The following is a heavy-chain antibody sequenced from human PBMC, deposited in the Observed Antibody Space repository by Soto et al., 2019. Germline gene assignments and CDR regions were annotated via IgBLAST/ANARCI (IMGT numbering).Heavy chain of an antibody. D-gene: IGHD1-26*01. CDR3: AKESPPAWGHYYYYGMDV. J-gene: IGHJ6*02. CDR2: ISGSGGST. Sequence: GGSLRLSCAASGFTFSSYAMSWVRQAPGKGLEWVSAISGSGGSTYYADSVKGRFTISRDNSKNTLYLQMNSLRAEDTAVYYCAKESPPAWGHYYYYGMDVWGQGTTVTVSS. CDR1: GFTFSSYA. V-gene: IGHV3-23*01.